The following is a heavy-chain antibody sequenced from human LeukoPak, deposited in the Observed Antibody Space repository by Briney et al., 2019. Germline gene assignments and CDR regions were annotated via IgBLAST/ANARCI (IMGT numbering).Heavy chain of an antibody. D-gene: IGHD6-13*01. J-gene: IGHJ6*02. V-gene: IGHV3-30-3*01. Sequence: PGVSLRLSCAASGFTFSSYAMHWVRQAPGKGLEWVAVISYDGSNKYYADSVKGRFTISRDNSKNTLYLQMNSLRAEDTAVYYCARDVVGSSNNGMDVWGQGTTVTVSS. CDR1: GFTFSSYA. CDR2: ISYDGSNK. CDR3: ARDVVGSSNNGMDV.